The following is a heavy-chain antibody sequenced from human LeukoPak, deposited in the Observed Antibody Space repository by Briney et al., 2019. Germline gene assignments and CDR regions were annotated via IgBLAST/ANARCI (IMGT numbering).Heavy chain of an antibody. Sequence: SETLSLTCTVSGVSITTYYWSWVRQPPGKVLEWFGFIYHSGNTNYNPSLKSRVTMSVDTSKSQFSLRLSTVTAADTAVYYCATMTRRGQYYFYNWGQGTLVTVSS. CDR1: GVSITTYY. D-gene: IGHD3-22*01. V-gene: IGHV4-4*09. J-gene: IGHJ4*02. CDR3: ATMTRRGQYYFYN. CDR2: IYHSGNT.